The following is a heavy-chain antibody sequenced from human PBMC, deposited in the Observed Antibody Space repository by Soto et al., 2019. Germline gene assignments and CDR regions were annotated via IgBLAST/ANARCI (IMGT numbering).Heavy chain of an antibody. CDR2: VYHSGST. D-gene: IGHD4-17*01. V-gene: IGHV4-4*02. Sequence: QVQLQESGPGLVKPSGTLSLTCAVSGGSISSSNWWSWVRQPPGKGLEWIGEVYHSGSTNYNPSLKSRVTISVDKSKNQFSLKLSSVTAADTAVYYCARDFIQGTTLDLYYYYYGMDVWGQGTTVTVSS. J-gene: IGHJ6*02. CDR3: ARDFIQGTTLDLYYYYYGMDV. CDR1: GGSISSSNW.